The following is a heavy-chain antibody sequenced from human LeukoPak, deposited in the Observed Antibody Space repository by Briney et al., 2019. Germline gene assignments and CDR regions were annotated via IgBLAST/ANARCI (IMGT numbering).Heavy chain of an antibody. CDR3: AKCPYAVNWNLFDY. V-gene: IGHV3-66*01. CDR1: GFTVSSNY. J-gene: IGHJ4*02. CDR2: IYSGGST. Sequence: PGGSLRLSCAASGFTVSSNYMSWVRQAPGKGLEWVSVIYSGGSTYYADSVKGRFTISRDNSKNTLYLQMNSLRAEDTAVYYCAKCPYAVNWNLFDYWGQGTLVTVSS. D-gene: IGHD1-20*01.